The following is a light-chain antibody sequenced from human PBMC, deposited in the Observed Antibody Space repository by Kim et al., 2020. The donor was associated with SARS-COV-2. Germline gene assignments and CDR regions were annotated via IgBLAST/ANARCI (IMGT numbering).Light chain of an antibody. CDR2: DAS. Sequence: EIVLTQSPGTLSLSPGERATLSCRASQSVASSYLAWYQQKPGQAPKLLIYDASRRATGIPDRFSGRGSGTDFTLTISRLEPEDFAVYYCQQYSISRLTFGVGP. V-gene: IGKV3-20*01. J-gene: IGKJ4*01. CDR3: QQYSISRLT. CDR1: QSVASSY.